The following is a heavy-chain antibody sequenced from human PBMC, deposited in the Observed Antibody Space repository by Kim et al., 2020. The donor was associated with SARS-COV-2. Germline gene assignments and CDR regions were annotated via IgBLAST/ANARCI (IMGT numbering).Heavy chain of an antibody. CDR3: VRGAWHFAY. CDR1: GFKFSSYE. V-gene: IGHV3-48*03. J-gene: IGHJ4*02. CDR2: ISTSGSTI. Sequence: GGSLRLSCVASGFKFSSYEMQWVRQAPGKGLEWISHISTSGSTIHYADSVKGRFIISRDNSKNSLFLEMNGLTAEDTAVYYCVRGAWHFAYWGQGTPVTVSS.